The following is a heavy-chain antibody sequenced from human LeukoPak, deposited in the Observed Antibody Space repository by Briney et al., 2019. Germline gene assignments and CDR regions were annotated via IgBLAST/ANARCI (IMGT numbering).Heavy chain of an antibody. Sequence: SETLSLTRTVSRGSNSSGGYFWSWIRHHPGKGLEWVGYKHNSEKADYNTSLKRQVAISVEKSMNKIYLKGYSVASAHTTLPSCARERGRLVAYWGQGTLVTVSS. V-gene: IGHV4-31*01. CDR3: ARERGRLVAY. D-gene: IGHD6-25*01. CDR2: KHNSEKA. J-gene: IGHJ4*02. CDR1: RGSNSSGGYF.